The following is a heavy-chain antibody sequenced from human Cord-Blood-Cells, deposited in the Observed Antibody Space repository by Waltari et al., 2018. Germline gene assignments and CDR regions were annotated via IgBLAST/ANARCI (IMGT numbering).Heavy chain of an antibody. CDR2: IIPILGIA. Sequence: QVPLVQSGAEVKKPGSSVKVSCKASGGTFSSYAISWVRQAPGQGLEWMGRIIPILGIANYAQKFQGRVTITADKSMSTAYMELSSLRSEDTAVYYCASSDYSSSSSVVLFFDYWGQGTLVTVSS. J-gene: IGHJ4*02. CDR3: ASSDYSSSSSVVLFFDY. V-gene: IGHV1-69*09. CDR1: GGTFSSYA. D-gene: IGHD6-6*01.